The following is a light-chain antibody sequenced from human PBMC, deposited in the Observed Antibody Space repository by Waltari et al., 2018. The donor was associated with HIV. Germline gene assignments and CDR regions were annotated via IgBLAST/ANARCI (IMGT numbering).Light chain of an antibody. CDR2: GVN. V-gene: IGLV2-8*01. Sequence: QSALTQPPSASGSPGQSVTISCTGTSSDVGGYNYVSWYQQHPGKAPTRMIYGVNKRPSGVPDRFSGSKSGNTASLTVSGLQAEDEAEYYCSSYAGSNNVVFGGGTKLTVL. J-gene: IGLJ2*01. CDR1: SSDVGGYNY. CDR3: SSYAGSNNVV.